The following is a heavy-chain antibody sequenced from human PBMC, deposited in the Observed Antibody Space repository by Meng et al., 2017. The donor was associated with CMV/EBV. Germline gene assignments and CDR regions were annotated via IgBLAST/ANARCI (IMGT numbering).Heavy chain of an antibody. CDR1: GGTFSSYT. CDR2: IIPILGIA. CDR3: ARAHDYGDYARGWCGMDV. V-gene: IGHV1-69*02. J-gene: IGHJ6*02. Sequence: SVKVSCKASGGTFSSYTISWVRQAPGQGLEWMGRIIPILGIANYAQKFQGRVAITADKSTSTAYMELSSLRSDDTAVYYCARAHDYGDYARGWCGMDVWGQGTTVTVSS. D-gene: IGHD4-17*01.